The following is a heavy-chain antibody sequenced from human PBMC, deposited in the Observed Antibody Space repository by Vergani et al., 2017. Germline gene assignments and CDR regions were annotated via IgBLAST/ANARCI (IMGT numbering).Heavy chain of an antibody. V-gene: IGHV4-34*01. CDR2: INHSGST. D-gene: IGHD1-26*01. CDR3: ARGGSGSYRQYYFDY. CDR1: GGSFSGYY. Sequence: QVQLQQWGAGLLKPSETLSLTCAVYGGSFSGYYWSWIRQPPGKGLEWIGEINHSGSTNYNPSLKSRVTISVDTSKNQFALKLSSVTAADTAVYYCARGGSGSYRQYYFDYWGQGTLVTVSS. J-gene: IGHJ4*02.